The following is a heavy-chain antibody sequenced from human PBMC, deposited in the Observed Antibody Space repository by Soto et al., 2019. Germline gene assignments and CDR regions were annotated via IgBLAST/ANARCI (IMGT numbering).Heavy chain of an antibody. Sequence: QVQVVQSGAEVKKPGASVRLSCKTSGYSFTSCALHWVRQAPGQGFEWMGWINTDSGTTKYSQKFQGRVTITRDASASTAYMALRSLSSEDTTISYCVRDRAADWYLDLWGRGTLVTVSS. D-gene: IGHD6-25*01. CDR3: VRDRAADWYLDL. CDR2: INTDSGTT. CDR1: GYSFTSCA. J-gene: IGHJ2*01. V-gene: IGHV1-3*04.